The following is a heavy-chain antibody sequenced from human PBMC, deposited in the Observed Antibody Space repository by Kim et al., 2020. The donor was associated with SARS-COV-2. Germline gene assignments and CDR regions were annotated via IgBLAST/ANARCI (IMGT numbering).Heavy chain of an antibody. Sequence: YHPSLESRVTISGDTSKSQCSLKLSAVTAADTAVYYCAREHSSGWSEFDYWGQGTLVTVSS. V-gene: IGHV4-59*01. J-gene: IGHJ4*02. CDR3: AREHSSGWSEFDY. D-gene: IGHD6-19*01.